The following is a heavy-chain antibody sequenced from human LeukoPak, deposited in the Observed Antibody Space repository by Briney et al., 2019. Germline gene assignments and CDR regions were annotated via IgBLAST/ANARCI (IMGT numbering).Heavy chain of an antibody. CDR3: ARDPRYSNYVYYYYYGMDV. Sequence: GASVTVSCKASGYTFTGYYMHWVRQAPGQGLEWMGWINPNSGGTNYAQKFQGRVTMTRDTSISTAYMELSRLRSDDTAVYYCARDPRYSNYVYYYYYGMDVWGQGTTVTVSS. D-gene: IGHD4-11*01. V-gene: IGHV1-2*02. J-gene: IGHJ6*02. CDR2: INPNSGGT. CDR1: GYTFTGYY.